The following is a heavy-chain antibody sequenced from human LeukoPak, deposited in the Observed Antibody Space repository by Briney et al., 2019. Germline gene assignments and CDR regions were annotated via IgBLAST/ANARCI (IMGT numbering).Heavy chain of an antibody. V-gene: IGHV3-21*01. CDR2: ISSISSYI. CDR3: ARDGVIAPDYYYYGMDV. Sequence: GGSLRLSCAASGFTFSSYSMNWVRQAPGKGLEWVSSISSISSYIYYADSVKGRFTISRDNAKNSLYLQMNSLRAEDTAVYYCARDGVIAPDYYYYGMDVWGQGTTVTVSS. D-gene: IGHD3-16*02. J-gene: IGHJ6*02. CDR1: GFTFSSYS.